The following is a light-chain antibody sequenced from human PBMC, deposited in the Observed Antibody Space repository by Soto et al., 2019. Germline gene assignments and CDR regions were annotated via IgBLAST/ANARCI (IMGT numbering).Light chain of an antibody. J-gene: IGLJ2*01. CDR3: QSSDSSLSGVV. CDR2: VNN. V-gene: IGLV1-40*01. Sequence: QSVLTQPPSVSGAPGQRVTISCTGSSSNIGAGYDVHWCQQLPGTAPKLLIYVNNNRPSGVPDRFSGSKSGTSASLAITGLQAEDEADYYCQSSDSSLSGVVFGGGTKVTVL. CDR1: SSNIGAGYD.